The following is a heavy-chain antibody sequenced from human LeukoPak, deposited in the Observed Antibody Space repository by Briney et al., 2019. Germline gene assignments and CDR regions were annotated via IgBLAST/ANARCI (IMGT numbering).Heavy chain of an antibody. D-gene: IGHD3-16*01. V-gene: IGHV1-2*02. CDR1: GYTFTGYY. J-gene: IGHJ4*02. Sequence: ASVKVSCKASGYTFTGYYMHWVRQAPGQGLEWMGWINPNSGGTNYAQKFQGRLTMTTDVSTSTAYMELRSLRSDDTAVYYCAGNYEGQGVVAAHWGQGTLVTVSS. CDR3: AGNYEGQGVVAAH. CDR2: INPNSGGT.